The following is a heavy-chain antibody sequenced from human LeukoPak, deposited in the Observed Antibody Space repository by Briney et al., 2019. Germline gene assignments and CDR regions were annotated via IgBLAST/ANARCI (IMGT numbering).Heavy chain of an antibody. D-gene: IGHD5-18*01. CDR3: ARIGKIKRGYVY. CDR2: ISSSGSTI. Sequence: LSLTCTVSGGSISSSSYYWGWIRQPPGKGLEWVSYISSSGSTIYYADSVKGRFTISRDNAKNSLYLQMNSLRAEDTAVYYCARIGKIKRGYVYWGQGTLVTVSS. CDR1: GGSISSSSYY. J-gene: IGHJ4*02. V-gene: IGHV3-11*01.